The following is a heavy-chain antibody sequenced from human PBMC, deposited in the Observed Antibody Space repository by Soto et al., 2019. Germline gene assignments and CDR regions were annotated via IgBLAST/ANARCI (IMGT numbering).Heavy chain of an antibody. J-gene: IGHJ6*02. Sequence: LRLSCAASGFTFSSYDMHWVRQATGKGLEWVSAIGTAGDTYYPGSVKGRFTISRENAKNSLYLQMNSLRAGDTAVYYCARSDYDFWSGYRSYGMDVWGQGTTVTAP. V-gene: IGHV3-13*01. D-gene: IGHD3-3*01. CDR1: GFTFSSYD. CDR2: IGTAGDT. CDR3: ARSDYDFWSGYRSYGMDV.